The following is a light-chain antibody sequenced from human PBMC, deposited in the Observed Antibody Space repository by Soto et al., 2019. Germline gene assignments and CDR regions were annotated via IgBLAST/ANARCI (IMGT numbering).Light chain of an antibody. CDR2: LAS. J-gene: IGKJ1*01. CDR3: HKRQSWPRT. Sequence: EILLTQSPATLSSFPGDRVTLSCRASQAVNTRLAWYQHSPGQAPRLLIYLASNRAAGVPDRLSGSGSGTDLTLTISDVEPEDFAVYYCHKRQSWPRTFGQGTKVGIK. V-gene: IGKV3-11*01. CDR1: QAVNTR.